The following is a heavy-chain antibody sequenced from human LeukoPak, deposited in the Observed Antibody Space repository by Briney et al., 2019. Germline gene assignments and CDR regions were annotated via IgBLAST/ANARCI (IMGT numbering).Heavy chain of an antibody. V-gene: IGHV4-59*01. D-gene: IGHD3-10*01. CDR1: GDSISPYY. Sequence: SETLSVTCTVSGDSISPYYWTWIRQPPGKGLEWIGYIYYSGNTNYNPSLKSRVTLSVDTSKKQFSLKLRSVTAADTAVYYCARHGFGSGTPYWYWYMDGCGKGTTVTVSS. J-gene: IGHJ6*03. CDR3: ARHGFGSGTPYWYWYMDG. CDR2: IYYSGNT.